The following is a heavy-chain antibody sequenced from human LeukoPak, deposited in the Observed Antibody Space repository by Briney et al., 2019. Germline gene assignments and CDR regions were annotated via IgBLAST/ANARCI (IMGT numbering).Heavy chain of an antibody. D-gene: IGHD2-15*01. CDR3: ARTLGQGRAMDY. J-gene: IGHJ4*02. CDR1: GFTFSSYS. V-gene: IGHV3-21*01. Sequence: PGGSLRLSCAASGFTFSSYSMNWVRQAPGKGLEWVSSISSSSSYIYYADSVKGRFTISRDNAKNSLYLQMNSLRAEDTAVYYCARTLGQGRAMDYWGQGTLVTVSS. CDR2: ISSSSSYI.